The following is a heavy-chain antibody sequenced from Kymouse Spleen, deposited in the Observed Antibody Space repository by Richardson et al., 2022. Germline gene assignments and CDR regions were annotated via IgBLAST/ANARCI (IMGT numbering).Heavy chain of an antibody. CDR3: ARAGLTMVRGVPNYGMDV. CDR1: GGSFSGYY. Sequence: QVQLQQWGAGLLKPSETLSLTCAVYGGSFSGYYWSWIRQPPGKGLEWIGEINHSGSTNYNPSLKSRVTISVDTSKNQFSLKLSSVTAADTAVYYCARAGLTMVRGVPNYGMDVWGQGTTVTVSS. V-gene: IGHV4-34*01. CDR2: INHSGST. J-gene: IGHJ6*02. D-gene: IGHD3-10*01.